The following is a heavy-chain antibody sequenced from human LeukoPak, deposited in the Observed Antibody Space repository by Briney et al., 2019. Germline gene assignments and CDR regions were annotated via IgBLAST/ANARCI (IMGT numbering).Heavy chain of an antibody. V-gene: IGHV3-23*01. CDR1: GFTFNTYA. CDR2: ISGSGGST. Sequence: GGSLRLSCAASGFTFNTYAMSWVRQAPGKGLEWVSAISGSGGSTYHADSVKGRFTISRDNSKNTLFLLMNKLRAEDTAVYYCAREFVVYNDYLWGKYHNDAFDIWGQGTMVTVSS. J-gene: IGHJ3*02. CDR3: AREFVVYNDYLWGKYHNDAFDI. D-gene: IGHD3-16*01.